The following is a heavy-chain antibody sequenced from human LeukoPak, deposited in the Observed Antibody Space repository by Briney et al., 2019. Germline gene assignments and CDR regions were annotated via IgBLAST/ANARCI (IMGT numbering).Heavy chain of an antibody. CDR1: GGSISSYY. V-gene: IGHV4-59*01. Sequence: SETLSLTCTVSGGSISSYYWSWIRQPPGKGLEWIGYIYYSGSTNYNPSLKSRVTISVDTSKNQFSLKLSSVTAADTAVYYCARGMVGATFEAPGYFQHWGQGTLVTVSS. CDR2: IYYSGST. J-gene: IGHJ1*01. CDR3: ARGMVGATFEAPGYFQH. D-gene: IGHD1-26*01.